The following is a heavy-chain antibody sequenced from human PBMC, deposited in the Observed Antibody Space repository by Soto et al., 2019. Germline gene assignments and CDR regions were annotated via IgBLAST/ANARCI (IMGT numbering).Heavy chain of an antibody. J-gene: IGHJ6*02. V-gene: IGHV4-34*01. Sequence: SETLSLTCAVYGGSFSGYYWSWIRQPPGKGLEWIGEINHSGSTNYNPSLKSRVTISVDTSKNQFSLKLSSVTAADTAVYYCARNWRAYYDSSGYYYYYYGMDVWGQGTTVTVSS. CDR3: ARNWRAYYDSSGYYYYYYGMDV. CDR1: GGSFSGYY. D-gene: IGHD3-22*01. CDR2: INHSGST.